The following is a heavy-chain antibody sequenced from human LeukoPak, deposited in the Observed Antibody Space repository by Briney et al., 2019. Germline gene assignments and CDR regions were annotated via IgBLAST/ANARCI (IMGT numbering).Heavy chain of an antibody. CDR2: IYYSGST. D-gene: IGHD3-22*01. V-gene: IGHV4-30-4*08. J-gene: IGHJ5*02. CDR1: GGSVSSGDYY. CDR3: GRPNPDSSGYYGSFDP. Sequence: TSETLSLTCTVSGGSVSSGDYYWSWIRQLPGKGLEWIGYIYYSGSTYYNPSLKSRLTISVDTSKNQFSLKLNSVTAADTAVYYCGRPNPDSSGYYGSFDPWGQGILVTVSS.